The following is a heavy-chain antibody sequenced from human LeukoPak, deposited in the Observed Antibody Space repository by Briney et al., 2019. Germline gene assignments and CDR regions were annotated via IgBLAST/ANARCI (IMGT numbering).Heavy chain of an antibody. CDR3: ARDTSGYSYGQPDY. CDR1: GFTFSNYA. CDR2: ISYVGSNK. J-gene: IGHJ4*02. D-gene: IGHD5-18*01. Sequence: PGGSLRLSCAASGFTFSNYAMHWVRQAPGKGLEWVAVISYVGSNKYYADSVKGRFTISRDNSKNTLYLQMNSLRAEDTAVYYCARDTSGYSYGQPDYWGQGTLVTASS. V-gene: IGHV3-30*04.